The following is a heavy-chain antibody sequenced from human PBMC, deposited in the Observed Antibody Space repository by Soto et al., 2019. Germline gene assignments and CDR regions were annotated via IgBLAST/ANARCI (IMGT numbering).Heavy chain of an antibody. CDR3: ARARYQLLHPYYYGMDV. CDR1: GGSISSYY. CDR2: IHYSGST. V-gene: IGHV4-59*01. J-gene: IGHJ6*02. D-gene: IGHD2-2*01. Sequence: QVQLLESGPGLVKPSETLSLTCTVSGGSISSYYWSWIRQSPGKGLEWIGYIHYSGSTKSNPSLKSRVTISVDTSRNQVSLKLSSVTAADSAVYFCARARYQLLHPYYYGMDVWGQGTTVTVSS.